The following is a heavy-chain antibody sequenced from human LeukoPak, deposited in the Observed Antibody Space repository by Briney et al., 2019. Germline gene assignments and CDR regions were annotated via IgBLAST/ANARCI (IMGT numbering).Heavy chain of an antibody. CDR1: GYSFTSCW. J-gene: IGHJ4*02. V-gene: IGHV5-51*01. D-gene: IGHD6-6*01. CDR2: IYPGDSDT. Sequence: GESLKISCKGSGYSFTSCWIGWVRQMPGKGLEWMGIIYPGDSDTRYSPSFQGQVTISADKSINTAYLQWSSLKASDTAMYYCARLGESIAARTPFDYWGQGTLVTVSS. CDR3: ARLGESIAARTPFDY.